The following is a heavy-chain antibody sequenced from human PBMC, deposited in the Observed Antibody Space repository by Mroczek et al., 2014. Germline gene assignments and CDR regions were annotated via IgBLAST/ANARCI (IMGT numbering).Heavy chain of an antibody. V-gene: IGHV3-21*01. CDR3: AREVIAILMAFDY. CDR1: GFTFSSYS. CDR2: ISSSSSYI. J-gene: IGHJ4*02. D-gene: IGHD2-21*01. Sequence: EVQLLETGGGLVKPGGSLRLSCAASGFTFSSYSMNWVRQAPGKGLEWVSSISSSSSYIYYADSVKGRFTISRDNAKNSLYLQMNSLRAEDTAVYYCAREVIAILMAFDYWGQGTLVTVSS.